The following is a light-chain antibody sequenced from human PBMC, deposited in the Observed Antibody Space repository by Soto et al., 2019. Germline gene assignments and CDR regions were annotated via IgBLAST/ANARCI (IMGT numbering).Light chain of an antibody. Sequence: DIQMTQSPSTLSTSVGDRVTITCRASQSISDWLAWFQQKPGKAPKVLIYDASTLESGVPSRFSGSGSGTELTLTSSSLQTEDSATYYCQQHNSSPWTFGQGTRVEIK. CDR1: QSISDW. V-gene: IGKV1-5*01. CDR2: DAS. CDR3: QQHNSSPWT. J-gene: IGKJ1*01.